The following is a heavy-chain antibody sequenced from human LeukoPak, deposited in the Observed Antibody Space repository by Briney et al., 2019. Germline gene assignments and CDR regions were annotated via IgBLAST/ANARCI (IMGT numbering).Heavy chain of an antibody. CDR2: ISSSGSTI. J-gene: IGHJ3*02. CDR1: GFTFSSYE. D-gene: IGHD3-22*01. V-gene: IGHV3-48*03. CDR3: ASSGYYSDGAFDI. Sequence: GGSLRLSCAASGFTFSSYEMNWVRQAPGKGLEWVSYISSSGSTIYYADSVEGRFTISRDNAKNSLYLQMNSLRAEDTAVYYCASSGYYSDGAFDIWGQGTMVTVSS.